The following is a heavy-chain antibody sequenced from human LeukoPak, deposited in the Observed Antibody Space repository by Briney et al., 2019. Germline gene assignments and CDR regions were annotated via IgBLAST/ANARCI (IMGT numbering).Heavy chain of an antibody. Sequence: PGGSLRLSCAASGFTFTRYGMSWVRQAPGKGLEWVSSISGSGDSTYYADSVKGRFTISRDNAKNSLYLQMNSLRAEDTALYYCARGSYSSGWFFDYWGQGTLVTVSS. CDR3: ARGSYSSGWFFDY. J-gene: IGHJ4*02. V-gene: IGHV3-23*01. D-gene: IGHD6-19*01. CDR2: ISGSGDST. CDR1: GFTFTRYG.